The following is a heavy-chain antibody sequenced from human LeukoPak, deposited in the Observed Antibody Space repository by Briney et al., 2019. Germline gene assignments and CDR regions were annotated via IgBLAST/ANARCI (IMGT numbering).Heavy chain of an antibody. CDR1: GFSVSSKY. Sequence: GGSLRLSCAASGFSVSSKYMSWVRQAPGKGLEWVSVIYSGGTTYYADSVKGRFTISRDSSKNTLYLQMNSLRVEDTAVYYCARVDYSNWFDPWGQGTLVTVSS. V-gene: IGHV3-53*01. J-gene: IGHJ5*02. CDR2: IYSGGTT. CDR3: ARVDYSNWFDP. D-gene: IGHD5-12*01.